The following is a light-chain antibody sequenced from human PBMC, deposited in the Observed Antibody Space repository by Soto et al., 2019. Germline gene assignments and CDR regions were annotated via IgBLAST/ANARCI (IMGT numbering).Light chain of an antibody. J-gene: IGLJ2*01. Sequence: QPVLTQSPSASASLGASVKLTCTLSSGHSSYTIAWHQQHPEKGPRYLMRVNSDGRHYKGDGIPERFSGSSSGAERYLTISSLQSEDEADYYCQTWGSGIVLFGGGTKLTVL. CDR3: QTWGSGIVL. V-gene: IGLV4-69*01. CDR1: SGHSSYT. CDR2: VNSDGRH.